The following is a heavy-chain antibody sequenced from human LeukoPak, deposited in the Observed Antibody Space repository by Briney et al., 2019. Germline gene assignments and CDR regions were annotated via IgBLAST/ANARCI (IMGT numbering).Heavy chain of an antibody. CDR2: IRYDGSIK. CDR3: AKGIAVAGTELAD. Sequence: GGSLRLPCAASGFTFSSYAMHWVRQAPGKGLEWVSFIRYDGSIKYYADSVEGRFTISRDNSKNTLYLQMNSLRVDDTAVYYCAKGIAVAGTELADWGQGTLVTVSA. CDR1: GFTFSSYA. V-gene: IGHV3-30*02. D-gene: IGHD6-19*01. J-gene: IGHJ4*02.